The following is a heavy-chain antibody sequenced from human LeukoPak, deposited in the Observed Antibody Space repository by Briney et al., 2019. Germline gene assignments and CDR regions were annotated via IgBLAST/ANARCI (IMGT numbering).Heavy chain of an antibody. CDR3: ARGIGAVIVV. D-gene: IGHD3-22*01. Sequence: PSETLSLTCSVSGSSIVSDTYNWGWIRQPPGKGLEWIGSIYYTGRTDYNPSLESRVSISVDTSKNQFSLQLTSVTAADTAVYYCARGIGAVIVVWGQGTLVTVSS. J-gene: IGHJ4*02. CDR2: IYYTGRT. CDR1: GSSIVSDTYN. V-gene: IGHV4-39*02.